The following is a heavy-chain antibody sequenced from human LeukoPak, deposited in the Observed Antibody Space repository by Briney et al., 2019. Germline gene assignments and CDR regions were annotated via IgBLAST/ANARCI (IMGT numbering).Heavy chain of an antibody. D-gene: IGHD2-21*02. V-gene: IGHV3-30*03. J-gene: IGHJ4*02. CDR3: ARDLYEVTEPLVDY. CDR1: GFTFSSYG. Sequence: GGSLRLSCAASGFTFSSYGMHWVRQAPGKGLEWVAVISYDGSNKYYADSVKGRFTISRDNSKNTLYLQMNSLRVEDTAVYYCARDLYEVTEPLVDYWGQGTLVTVSS. CDR2: ISYDGSNK.